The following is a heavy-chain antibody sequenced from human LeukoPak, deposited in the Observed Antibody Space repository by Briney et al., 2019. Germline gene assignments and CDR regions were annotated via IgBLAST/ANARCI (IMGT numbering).Heavy chain of an antibody. CDR3: AAYHGYSSSWYYFDY. CDR1: GYTFTSYD. J-gene: IGHJ4*02. V-gene: IGHV1-8*01. CDR2: MNPNSGNT. D-gene: IGHD6-13*01. Sequence: ASVKVSCKASGYTFTSYDINWVRQATGQGLEWMGWMNPNSGNTGHAQEFQGRVTMTRNTSISTAYMELSSLRSEDTAVYYCAAYHGYSSSWYYFDYWGQGTLVTVSS.